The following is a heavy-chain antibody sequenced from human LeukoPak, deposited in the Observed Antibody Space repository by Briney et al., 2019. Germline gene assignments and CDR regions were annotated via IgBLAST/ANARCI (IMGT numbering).Heavy chain of an antibody. J-gene: IGHJ4*02. CDR1: RGSISSYY. CDR3: AATYPYCSGGSCYDVGFDY. V-gene: IGHV4-4*07. D-gene: IGHD2-15*01. Sequence: SETLSLTCTVSRGSISSYYWSWIRQPAGKGLEWIGRIYTSGSTNYNPSLKSRVTMSVDTSKNQFSLKLSSVTAADTAVYYCAATYPYCSGGSCYDVGFDYWGQGTLVTVSS. CDR2: IYTSGST.